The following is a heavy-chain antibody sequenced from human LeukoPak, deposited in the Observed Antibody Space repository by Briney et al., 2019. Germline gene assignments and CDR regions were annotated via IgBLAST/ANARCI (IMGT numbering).Heavy chain of an antibody. CDR3: VTERAGAFGD. CDR2: IKSKSNGETT. CDR1: GLILSNEW. V-gene: IGHV3-15*01. J-gene: IGHJ4*02. D-gene: IGHD3-16*01. Sequence: GGSLRLSCAASGLILSNEWMNWVRQTPGKGLEWLGLIKSKSNGETTHYAALVKGRFTISRDDSKNTLFLQMNILQTEDTAMYYCVTERAGAFGDWGQGTLVTVSS.